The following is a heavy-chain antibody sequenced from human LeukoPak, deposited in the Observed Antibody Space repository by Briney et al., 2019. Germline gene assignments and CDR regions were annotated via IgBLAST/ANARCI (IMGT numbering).Heavy chain of an antibody. CDR1: GFTFNSYD. CDR2: ISSSSSYT. CDR3: ARGPGIVVVPAANYYYYYGMDV. J-gene: IGHJ6*02. V-gene: IGHV3-21*05. Sequence: GRSLRLSCAASGFTFNSYDMHWVRQAPGKGLEWVSYISSSSSYTNYADSVKGRFTISRDNAKNSLYLQMNSLRAEDTAVYYCARGPGIVVVPAANYYYYYGMDVWGQGTTVTVSS. D-gene: IGHD2-2*01.